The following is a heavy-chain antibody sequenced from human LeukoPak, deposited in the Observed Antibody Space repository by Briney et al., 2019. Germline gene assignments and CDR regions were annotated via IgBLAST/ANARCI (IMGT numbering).Heavy chain of an antibody. CDR2: IYTSGST. CDR3: ATDGMVRGPDAWFDS. J-gene: IGHJ5*01. Sequence: SETLSLTCTVSGGSINSGSYYWSWIRQPAGKGLEWIGRIYTSGSTKYNPSLKSRVTISVDTSKNQFSLKLSSVTAADTAVYYCATDGMVRGPDAWFDSWGQGTLVTVSS. CDR1: GGSINSGSYY. D-gene: IGHD3-10*01. V-gene: IGHV4-61*02.